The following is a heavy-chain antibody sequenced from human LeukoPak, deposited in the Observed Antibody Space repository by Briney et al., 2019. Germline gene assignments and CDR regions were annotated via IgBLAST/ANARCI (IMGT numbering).Heavy chain of an antibody. CDR1: GFSFSSNW. CDR2: IKRDGSQK. J-gene: IGHJ6*02. D-gene: IGHD3-22*01. Sequence: PGGSLRLSCAAPGFSFSSNWMGWVRQAPGKGLEWVAHIKRDGSQKYYLDSVKGRFTISRDNAKNSLYLQMNSLRVEDTAVYYCAIRGYYDTTYAYDYHAMDVWGQGTAVTVSS. V-gene: IGHV3-7*01. CDR3: AIRGYYDTTYAYDYHAMDV.